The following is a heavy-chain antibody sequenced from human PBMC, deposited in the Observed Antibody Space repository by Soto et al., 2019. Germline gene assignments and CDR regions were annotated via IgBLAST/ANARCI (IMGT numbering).Heavy chain of an antibody. D-gene: IGHD3-3*01. CDR3: ARENYDCWSGFDY. CDR1: GFTFSDYY. Sequence: PGGSLRLSCAASGFTFSDYYMDWVRQAPGKGLEWVGRIRNKANSYSTEYAASVRGRFTISRDESKDSLYLQMYSLRTEDTAVYYCARENYDCWSGFDYWGQGTLVTVSS. J-gene: IGHJ4*02. V-gene: IGHV3-72*01. CDR2: IRNKANSYST.